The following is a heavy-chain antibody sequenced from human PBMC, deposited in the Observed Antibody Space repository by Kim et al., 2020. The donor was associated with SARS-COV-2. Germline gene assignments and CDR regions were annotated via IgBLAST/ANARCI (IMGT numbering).Heavy chain of an antibody. CDR2: VNPGDGDT. Sequence: ASVKVSCKASGYTFINYYFHWVRQAPGQGLEWMGIVNPGDGDTSYTQKFQGRVTMTRDTSTSTVFMELGSRTSEDTAVYYCVGERARAQYFDLWGRGTLV. J-gene: IGHJ2*01. CDR1: GYTFINYY. CDR3: VGERARAQYFDL. V-gene: IGHV1-46*01.